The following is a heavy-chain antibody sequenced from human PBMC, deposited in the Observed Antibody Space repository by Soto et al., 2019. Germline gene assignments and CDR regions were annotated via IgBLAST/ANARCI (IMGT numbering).Heavy chain of an antibody. V-gene: IGHV3-23*01. CDR3: AKGYSYGSDY. D-gene: IGHD5-18*01. CDR2: TSGSGGRT. J-gene: IGHJ4*02. CDR1: GFTLSSYA. Sequence: SGGALALSCAASGFTLSSYAMNWVRQAQGKGMEWASATSGSGGRTYYADSVKGRFTISRDNSKNTLYLQMNSLRAEDTAVYYCAKGYSYGSDYWGQGTLVTVSS.